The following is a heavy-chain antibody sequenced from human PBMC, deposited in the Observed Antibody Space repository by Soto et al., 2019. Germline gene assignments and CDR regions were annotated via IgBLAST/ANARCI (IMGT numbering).Heavy chain of an antibody. D-gene: IGHD3-16*01. CDR2: MSYDARDL. Sequence: PGGSLRLSCAASGFSFSHYIMHWVRQAPGKGMERVAVMSYDARDLFYKASVKGRFTISRDNSKNTLFLQVNSLRADDTAVYYCARDQGGQSRTFIFDHWGQGALSTVSS. V-gene: IGHV3-33*01. CDR3: ARDQGGQSRTFIFDH. J-gene: IGHJ4*02. CDR1: GFSFSHYI.